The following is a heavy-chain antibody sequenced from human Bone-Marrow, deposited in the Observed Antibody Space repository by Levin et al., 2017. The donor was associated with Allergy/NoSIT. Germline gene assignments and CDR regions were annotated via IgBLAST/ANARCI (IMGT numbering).Heavy chain of an antibody. CDR3: ARDRGRDYGDYVWYFDL. V-gene: IGHV3-74*01. Sequence: GESLKISCAASGFTFSSYWMYWVHQAPGKGLVWVSRINNDGSGTSYADSVKGRFTISRDNAKNTQYLQMKSLGAEDTAVYYCARDRGRDYGDYVWYFDLWGRGTLVTVSS. CDR2: INNDGSGT. CDR1: GFTFSSYW. D-gene: IGHD4-17*01. J-gene: IGHJ2*01.